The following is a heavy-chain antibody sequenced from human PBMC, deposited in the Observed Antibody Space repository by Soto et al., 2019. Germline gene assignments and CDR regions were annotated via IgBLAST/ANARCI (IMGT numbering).Heavy chain of an antibody. D-gene: IGHD2-15*01. CDR2: ISPGSRYP. V-gene: IGHV3-21*05. J-gene: IGHJ5*02. Sequence: GGSLRLSCATSGFTFSRYWIHWVRQAPGKGLEWLSYISPGSRYPAYADSVKGRFTISRDNAKRSLYLQMMSLTAEDTAIYYCVRGGGGGLFDPWGQGTMVTVSS. CDR1: GFTFSRYW. CDR3: VRGGGGGLFDP.